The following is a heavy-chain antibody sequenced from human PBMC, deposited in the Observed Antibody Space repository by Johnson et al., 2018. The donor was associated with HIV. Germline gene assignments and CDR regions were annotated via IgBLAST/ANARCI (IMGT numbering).Heavy chain of an antibody. V-gene: IGHV3-20*04. CDR2: INWNGGST. Sequence: VQLVESGGGVVRPGGSLRLSCAASGFNFDDYGMSWVRQAPGKGLEWVSGINWNGGSTGYADSVKGRFTISRDNAKNSLYLQMNSLRAEDTALYYCASGGSTSWLGAFDIWGQGTMVTVSS. D-gene: IGHD2-2*01. CDR1: GFNFDDYG. J-gene: IGHJ3*02. CDR3: ASGGSTSWLGAFDI.